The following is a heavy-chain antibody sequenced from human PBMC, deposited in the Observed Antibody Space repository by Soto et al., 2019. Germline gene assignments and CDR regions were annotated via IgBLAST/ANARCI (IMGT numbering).Heavy chain of an antibody. CDR3: ARVLVNARYEASGYDTFDV. V-gene: IGHV4-59*01. CDR2: IHYSGAT. CDR1: GGSINGYF. Sequence: SETLSLTCTVSGGSINGYFWSWIRQPPGKVLEWIGYIHYSGATKLRSSLKSRLDISVDTSENQFSLKLTSVTAADTAVYYCARVLVNARYEASGYDTFDVWGQGXMVTV. J-gene: IGHJ3*01. D-gene: IGHD3-22*01.